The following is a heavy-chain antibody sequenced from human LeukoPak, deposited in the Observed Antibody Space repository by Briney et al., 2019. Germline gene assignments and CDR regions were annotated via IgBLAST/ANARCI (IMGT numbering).Heavy chain of an antibody. CDR1: GGSISSYD. V-gene: IGHV4-59*01. J-gene: IGHJ5*02. Sequence: SETLTLTCTVYGGSISSYDRSWIRQPPGKGLEWIGYIYYSGSTNYNPSLKSRVTISVDTSKNQFSLKLSSVTAADTDVYYCARDAYYYGSGSYWSWFDPWGQGTLVTVSS. CDR3: ARDAYYYGSGSYWSWFDP. CDR2: IYYSGST. D-gene: IGHD3-10*01.